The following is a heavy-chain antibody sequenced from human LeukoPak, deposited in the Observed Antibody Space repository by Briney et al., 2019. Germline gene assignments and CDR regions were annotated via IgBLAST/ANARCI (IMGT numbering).Heavy chain of an antibody. CDR2: ISASGGNM. Sequence: QPGGSLRLSCAASGFTFSSYAMSWVRQAPGKGREWVSSISASGGNMYYADSVKGRFTISRDNSKDTLYLQMNSLRGEDTAVYYCAKALYCSGGSCYLDYWGQGTLVTVSS. CDR1: GFTFSSYA. J-gene: IGHJ4*02. V-gene: IGHV3-23*01. CDR3: AKALYCSGGSCYLDY. D-gene: IGHD2-15*01.